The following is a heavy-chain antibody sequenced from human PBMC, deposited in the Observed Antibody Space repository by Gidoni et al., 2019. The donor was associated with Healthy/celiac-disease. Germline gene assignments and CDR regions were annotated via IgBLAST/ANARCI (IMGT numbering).Heavy chain of an antibody. J-gene: IGHJ4*02. V-gene: IGHV4-30-2*01. Sequence: QLQLQESGSGLVKPSQTLSLTCSVSGCSISSGGYSWSWIRQPPGKGLEWIGYTYHSGSTYYNPSLKSRVTISVDRSKNQFSLKLSSVTAADTAVYYCASVDTAMVYFDYWGQGTLVTVSS. CDR1: GCSISSGGYS. CDR2: TYHSGST. D-gene: IGHD5-18*01. CDR3: ASVDTAMVYFDY.